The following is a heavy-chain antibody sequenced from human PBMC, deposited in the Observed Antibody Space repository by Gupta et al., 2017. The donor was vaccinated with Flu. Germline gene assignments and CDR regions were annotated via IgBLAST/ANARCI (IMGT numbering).Heavy chain of an antibody. Sequence: SYTMGWVRQAPGKGLEWVSAISDKSVYTYYADSVTGRFTISRDNSKNTLFLQMNSLRAEDTAVYYCVKGSSSARPYYFDYWGQGTLVTVSS. V-gene: IGHV3-23*01. CDR3: VKGSSSARPYYFDY. J-gene: IGHJ4*02. D-gene: IGHD6-6*01. CDR2: ISDKSVYT. CDR1: SYT.